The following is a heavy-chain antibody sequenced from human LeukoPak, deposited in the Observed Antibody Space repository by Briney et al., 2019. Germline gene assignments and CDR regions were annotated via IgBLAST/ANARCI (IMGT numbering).Heavy chain of an antibody. CDR1: GFTFSSYA. J-gene: IGHJ4*02. CDR3: ASMATIDEVVDY. D-gene: IGHD5-24*01. Sequence: PGRSLRLSCAASGFTFSSYAMHWVRQAPGKGLEWVAVISYDGSNKYYADSVKGRFTISRDNSKNMLYLQMNSLRAEDTAVYYCASMATIDEVVDYWGQGTLVTVSS. CDR2: ISYDGSNK. V-gene: IGHV3-30-3*01.